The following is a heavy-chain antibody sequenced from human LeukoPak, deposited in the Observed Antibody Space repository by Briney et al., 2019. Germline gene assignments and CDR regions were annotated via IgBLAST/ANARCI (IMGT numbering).Heavy chain of an antibody. J-gene: IGHJ4*01. D-gene: IGHD2-21*02. Sequence: GGSLRLSCAASGFTFSTYGMHWVCQAPGKGLEWVAVMSSDGSNKYCADSVKGRFTISRDNTKKSLYLQMTSLTAEDTAVYYCARDRGAYCGGDCYLGFDYWGRGTLVTVSS. CDR1: GFTFSTYG. V-gene: IGHV3-30*03. CDR2: MSSDGSNK. CDR3: ARDRGAYCGGDCYLGFDY.